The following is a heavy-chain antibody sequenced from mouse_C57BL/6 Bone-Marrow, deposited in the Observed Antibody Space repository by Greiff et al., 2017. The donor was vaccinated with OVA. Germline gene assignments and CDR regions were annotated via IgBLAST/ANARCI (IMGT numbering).Heavy chain of an antibody. Sequence: QVQLQQSGAELVKPGASVKLSCKASGYTFTSYWMQWVKQRPGQGLEWIGEIDPSDSYTNYNQKFKGKATLTVDTSSSTAYMQLRSLTSEDSAVYYCAREEPYYDGSRGDYFDYWGQGTTLTVSS. CDR2: IDPSDSYT. CDR3: AREEPYYDGSRGDYFDY. J-gene: IGHJ2*01. D-gene: IGHD1-1*01. V-gene: IGHV1-50*01. CDR1: GYTFTSYW.